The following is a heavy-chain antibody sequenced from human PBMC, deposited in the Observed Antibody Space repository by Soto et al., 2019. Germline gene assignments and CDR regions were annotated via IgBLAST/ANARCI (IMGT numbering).Heavy chain of an antibody. CDR3: AKDPHGDCLLNGFDP. Sequence: GGPLRHSCAAAGLTFVGFAMRWILKAQGKGLEWVSAISGSGGSSHYADSVKGRFTISRDNSKNTLYLQMNSLRAEDTAVYYCAKDPHGDCLLNGFDPWGQGTLVTVSS. CDR1: GLTFVGFA. D-gene: IGHD2-21*02. V-gene: IGHV3-23*01. CDR2: ISGSGGSS. J-gene: IGHJ5*02.